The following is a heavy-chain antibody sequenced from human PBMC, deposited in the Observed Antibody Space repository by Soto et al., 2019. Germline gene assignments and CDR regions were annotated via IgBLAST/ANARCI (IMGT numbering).Heavy chain of an antibody. D-gene: IGHD3-10*01. CDR1: GGSISSYY. V-gene: IGHV4-59*01. CDR3: ARARGYYFDY. J-gene: IGHJ4*02. Sequence: SETLSLTCTVSGGSISSYYWSRIRQPPGKGLEWIGYIYYSGSTNYNPSLKSRVTISVDTSKNQFSLKLSSVTAADTAVYYCARARGYYFDYWGQGTLVTVSS. CDR2: IYYSGST.